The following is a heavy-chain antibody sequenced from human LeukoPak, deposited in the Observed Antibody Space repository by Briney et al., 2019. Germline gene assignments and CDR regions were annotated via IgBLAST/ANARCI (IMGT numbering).Heavy chain of an antibody. D-gene: IGHD3-16*01. V-gene: IGHV3-30*04. CDR1: GFTFSSYA. Sequence: PGRSLRLSCAASGFTFSSYAMHWVRQAPGKGLEWVAVISYDGSNKYYADSVKGRFTISRDNSKNTLYLQMSSLRSEDTAVYYCATSGGGAWDYWGQGTLVTVSS. J-gene: IGHJ4*02. CDR3: ATSGGGAWDY. CDR2: ISYDGSNK.